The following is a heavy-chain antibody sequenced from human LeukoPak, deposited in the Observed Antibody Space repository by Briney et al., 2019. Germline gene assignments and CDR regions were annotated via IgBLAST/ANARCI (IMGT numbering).Heavy chain of an antibody. CDR3: ATDLGGY. CDR2: FDPEDGET. CDR1: GYTLTELS. Sequence: ASVKVSCKVSGYTLTELSMHWVRQAPGKGLEWMGGFDPEDGETIYAQKFQGRVTMTEETSTDTAYMELSSLRSEDTAVYYCATDLGGYWGQGTLVTVSS. D-gene: IGHD4-23*01. J-gene: IGHJ4*02. V-gene: IGHV1-24*01.